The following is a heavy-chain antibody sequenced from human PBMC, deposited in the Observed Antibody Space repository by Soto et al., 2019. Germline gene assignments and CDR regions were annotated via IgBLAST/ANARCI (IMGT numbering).Heavy chain of an antibody. D-gene: IGHD2-21*02. Sequence: QVQLVQSGAEVKKPGASVKVSCKASGYTFTSYGISWVRQSPGQGLEWMGWISAYNGNTNDAQKLQGRVTMTTDTSTIKAYMELRSLRSDDTTVYYCVRAETKVVTRWYFDLWGRGTLVTVSS. CDR1: GYTFTSYG. J-gene: IGHJ2*01. CDR2: ISAYNGNT. V-gene: IGHV1-18*01. CDR3: VRAETKVVTRWYFDL.